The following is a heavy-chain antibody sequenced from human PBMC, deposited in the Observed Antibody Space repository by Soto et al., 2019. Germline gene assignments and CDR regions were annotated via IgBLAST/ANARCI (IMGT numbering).Heavy chain of an antibody. J-gene: IGHJ4*02. CDR2: IYYSGTT. CDR1: GYSISSSHW. V-gene: IGHV4-28*01. CDR3: ARRAIQGPIDY. Sequence: QVQLQESGPGLVKPSDTLSLTCAVSGYSISSSHWWGWIRQPPGKGLEWIGYIYYSGTTYYNPSIKSRVTMSVDTSKNQFSLKLTSVTAVDTAVYYCARRAIQGPIDYWGQGTLVTVSS.